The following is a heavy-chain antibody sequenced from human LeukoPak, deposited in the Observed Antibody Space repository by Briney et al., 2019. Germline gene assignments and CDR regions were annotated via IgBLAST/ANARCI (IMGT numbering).Heavy chain of an antibody. CDR3: SNVDY. Sequence: PGGSLRLSCVASGFTLSNYDMNWVRQAPGKGLEWVSVIYSGGSTYYADSVKGRFTISRDNSKNTLYLQMNSLRAEDTAVYYCSNVDYWGQGTLVTVSS. D-gene: IGHD4/OR15-4a*01. CDR1: GFTLSNYD. CDR2: IYSGGST. V-gene: IGHV3-53*01. J-gene: IGHJ4*02.